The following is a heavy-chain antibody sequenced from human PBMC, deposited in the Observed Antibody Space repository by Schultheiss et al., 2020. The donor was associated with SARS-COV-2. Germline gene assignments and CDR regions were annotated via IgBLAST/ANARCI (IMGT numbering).Heavy chain of an antibody. CDR3: TTEGAGTTDHAFDI. D-gene: IGHD1-7*01. Sequence: GGSLRLSCAASGFSFSSYSMNWVRQAPGKGLEWVGFIRSKTDGGTTDYAAPVKGRFTISRDDSKNTLYLQMNSLKTEDTAVYYCTTEGAGTTDHAFDIWGQGTMVTVSS. V-gene: IGHV3-15*01. J-gene: IGHJ3*02. CDR1: GFSFSSYS. CDR2: IRSKTDGGTT.